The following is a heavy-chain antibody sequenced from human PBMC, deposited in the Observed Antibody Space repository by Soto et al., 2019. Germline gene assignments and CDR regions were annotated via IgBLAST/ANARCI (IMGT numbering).Heavy chain of an antibody. CDR1: GFDFANFG. J-gene: IGHJ6*01. D-gene: IGHD2-8*01. CDR2: ISRDGRDE. CDR3: ARDYRAPSAGALYG. Sequence: PGGSRRLCCVGSGFDFANFGIKWIRRAPGKGLEWVALISRDGRDEAFADSVRGRFAISKDNSIITVSLQMTGLRPDDPPPYDFARDYRAPSAGALYGRGQGTTFSVSS. V-gene: IGHV3-30*03.